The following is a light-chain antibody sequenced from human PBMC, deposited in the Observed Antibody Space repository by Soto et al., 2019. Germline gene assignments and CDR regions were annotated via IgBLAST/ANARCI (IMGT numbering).Light chain of an antibody. CDR1: QSVLYSSNNKNY. CDR3: QQYYSTPRT. V-gene: IGKV4-1*01. J-gene: IGKJ3*01. CDR2: WAS. Sequence: DIVMTQSPDSLAASLGARATINCKSSQSVLYSSNNKNYLAWYQQKPGQPPKLLIYWASTRESGVPDRFSGSGSGTDFTLTISSLQAEDVAVYYCQQYYSTPRTFGPGTKVDIK.